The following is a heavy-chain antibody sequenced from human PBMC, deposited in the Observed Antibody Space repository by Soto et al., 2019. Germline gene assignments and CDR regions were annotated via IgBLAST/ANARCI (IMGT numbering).Heavy chain of an antibody. Sequence: QVQLVESGGGVVQPGRSLRLSCAASGFTFSSYAMHWVRQAPGKGLEWVAVISYDGSNKYYADSVKGRFTISRDNSKNTLYLQMNSLRAEDTAVYYCARDWGRDRSGYCPGYWGQGTLVTVSS. V-gene: IGHV3-30-3*01. CDR2: ISYDGSNK. CDR1: GFTFSSYA. CDR3: ARDWGRDRSGYCPGY. J-gene: IGHJ4*02. D-gene: IGHD3-22*01.